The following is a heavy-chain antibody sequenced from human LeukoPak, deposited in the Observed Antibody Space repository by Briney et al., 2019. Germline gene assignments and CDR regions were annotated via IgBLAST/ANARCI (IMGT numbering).Heavy chain of an antibody. CDR1: GFSLSTSGVG. CDR3: AHRQDFWSGYLNWFDP. V-gene: IGHV2-5*01. Sequence: ESGPTLVKPTQTLTLTCTFSGFSLSTSGVGVGWIRQPPGEALEWLALIYWNDDKRYSPSLKSRLTITKDTSKNQVVLTMTNMDPVDTATYYCAHRQDFWSGYLNWFDPWGQGTLVTVSS. D-gene: IGHD3-3*01. J-gene: IGHJ5*02. CDR2: IYWNDDK.